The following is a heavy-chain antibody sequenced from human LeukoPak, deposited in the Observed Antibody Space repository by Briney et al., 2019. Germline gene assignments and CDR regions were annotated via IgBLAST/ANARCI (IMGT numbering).Heavy chain of an antibody. J-gene: IGHJ5*01. CDR1: GFTFSSYN. CDR2: ISSSGSSI. V-gene: IGHV3-21*01. Sequence: GGSLRLSCAASGFTFSSYNMNWVRQAPGKGLDWVSFISSSGSSITYADSVKGRFTISRDNVKNSLYLQMNSLRAEDTAVYCCVRRKANSDGEFDFWGQGTLVTVSS. CDR3: VRRKANSDGEFDF. D-gene: IGHD3-10*01.